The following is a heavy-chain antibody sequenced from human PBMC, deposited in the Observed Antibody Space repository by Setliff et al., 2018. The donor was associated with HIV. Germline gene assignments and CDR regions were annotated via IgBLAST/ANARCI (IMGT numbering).Heavy chain of an antibody. CDR3: ARDMYYSETDGYSPLGAFDI. V-gene: IGHV1-2*02. CDR2: INPNSGGT. J-gene: IGHJ3*02. Sequence: ASVKVSCKASGYTLAGYFMHWVRQAPGQGLEWMGWINPNSGGTNYAQKFQGRVTMTRDTSISTGYMELRSLRPDDTAVYFCARDMYYSETDGYSPLGAFDIWGQGTMVTVSS. CDR1: GYTLAGYF. D-gene: IGHD3-22*01.